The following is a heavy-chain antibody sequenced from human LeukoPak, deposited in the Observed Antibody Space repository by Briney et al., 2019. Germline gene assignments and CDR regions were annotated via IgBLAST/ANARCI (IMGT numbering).Heavy chain of an antibody. Sequence: PGGSLRLSCAASGFTFSSFVMNWVRQVPGKGLEWVSSISSSSSYIHYADSVKGRFTISRDNAKNPLYLQMNSLRAEDTAVYYCAWGGISMVRGIMDWGQGTLVTVSS. J-gene: IGHJ4*02. CDR2: ISSSSSYI. CDR1: GFTFSSFV. V-gene: IGHV3-21*01. CDR3: AWGGISMVRGIMD. D-gene: IGHD3-10*01.